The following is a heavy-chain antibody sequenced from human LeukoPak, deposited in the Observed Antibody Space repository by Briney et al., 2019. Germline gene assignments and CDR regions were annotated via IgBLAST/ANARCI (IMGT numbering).Heavy chain of an antibody. CDR3: ARAIRGYSYGSSYDY. CDR2: IYTSGST. CDR1: GGSISSYY. V-gene: IGHV4-4*07. J-gene: IGHJ4*02. D-gene: IGHD5-18*01. Sequence: PETLSLTCTVSGGSISSYYWSWIRQPAGKGLEWIGRIYTSGSTNYNPSLKSRVTMSVDTSKNQFSLKLSSVTAADTAVYYCARAIRGYSYGSSYDYWGQGTLVTVSS.